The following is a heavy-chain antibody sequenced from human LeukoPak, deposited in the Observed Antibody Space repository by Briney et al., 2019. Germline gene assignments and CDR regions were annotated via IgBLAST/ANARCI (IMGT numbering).Heavy chain of an antibody. Sequence: GGSLRLSCAASGFTFSSYGMHWVRQAPGKGLEWVAFIRYDGSNKYYADSVKGRFTISRDNSKNTLYLQMNSLRAEDTAVYYCAKEGRYDFWSGYLGYWGQGTLVTVSS. V-gene: IGHV3-30*02. CDR3: AKEGRYDFWSGYLGY. J-gene: IGHJ4*02. CDR2: IRYDGSNK. D-gene: IGHD3-3*01. CDR1: GFTFSSYG.